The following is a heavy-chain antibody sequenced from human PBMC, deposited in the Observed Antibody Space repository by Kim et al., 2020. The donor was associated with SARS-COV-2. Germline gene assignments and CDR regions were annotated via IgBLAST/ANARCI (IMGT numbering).Heavy chain of an antibody. Sequence: ASVKVSCKASGYTFTSYYMHWVRQAPGQGLEWMGIINPSGGSTSYAQKFQGRVTMTRDTSTSTVYMELSSLRSEDTAVYYCARVPRIQLWSPSYGMDVWGQGTMVTVSS. V-gene: IGHV1-46*01. D-gene: IGHD5-18*01. CDR2: INPSGGST. CDR3: ARVPRIQLWSPSYGMDV. CDR1: GYTFTSYY. J-gene: IGHJ6*02.